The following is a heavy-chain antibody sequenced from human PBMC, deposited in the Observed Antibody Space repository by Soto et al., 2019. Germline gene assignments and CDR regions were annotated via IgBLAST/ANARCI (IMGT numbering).Heavy chain of an antibody. CDR2: IYYSGST. CDR3: ARWAHYYFDY. J-gene: IGHJ4*02. CDR1: GGSISSYY. V-gene: IGHV4-59*01. Sequence: QVQLQESGPGLLKPSETLSLTCTVSGGSISSYYWSWIRQPPGKGLEWIGYIYYSGSTNYNPSLKSRVTISVDTSKNQFSLKLSSVTAADTAVYYCARWAHYYFDYWGQGTLVTVSS.